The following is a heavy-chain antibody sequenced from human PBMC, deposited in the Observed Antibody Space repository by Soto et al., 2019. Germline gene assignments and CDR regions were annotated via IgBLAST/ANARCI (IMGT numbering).Heavy chain of an antibody. J-gene: IGHJ4*02. D-gene: IGHD6-6*01. Sequence: QVQLQQGGAGLLKPSETLSLTCAVYGGSFSGYYWSWIRQPPGKGLEWIGEINHSGSTNYNPSLKSRVTRSVDTSKNQFSLKLSSVTAADTALYSCAPPGAGRSAYWGQGTLVTVSS. CDR3: APPGAGRSAY. CDR2: INHSGST. V-gene: IGHV4-34*01. CDR1: GGSFSGYY.